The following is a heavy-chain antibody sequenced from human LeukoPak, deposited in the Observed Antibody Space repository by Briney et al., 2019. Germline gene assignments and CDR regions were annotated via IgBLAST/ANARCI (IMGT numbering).Heavy chain of an antibody. V-gene: IGHV1-2*02. D-gene: IGHD3-10*01. CDR3: ARDLYGSGSQINWFDP. CDR1: GYTFTGYY. CDR2: INPNSGGT. J-gene: IGHJ5*02. Sequence: GASVKVSCKASGYTFTGYYMHWVRQAPGQGLEWMGWINPNSGGTNYAQKFQGRVTMTRDTSISTAYMELSRLRSEDTAVYYCARDLYGSGSQINWFDPWGQGTLVTVSS.